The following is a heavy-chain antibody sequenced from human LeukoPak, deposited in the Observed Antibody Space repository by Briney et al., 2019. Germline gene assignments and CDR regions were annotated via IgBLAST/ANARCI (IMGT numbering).Heavy chain of an antibody. Sequence: SETLSLTCTVSGGSISNGNYYWSWIRQPAGKGLEWIGRIYTSGRTAYNPSLKSRVTISVDTSKNQFSLKLSSMTAADTAVYFCARGRDGYNFLNRGEYYYFDYWGQGTLVTVSS. CDR2: IYTSGRT. D-gene: IGHD5-24*01. CDR1: GGSISNGNYY. CDR3: ARGRDGYNFLNRGEYYYFDY. V-gene: IGHV4-61*02. J-gene: IGHJ4*02.